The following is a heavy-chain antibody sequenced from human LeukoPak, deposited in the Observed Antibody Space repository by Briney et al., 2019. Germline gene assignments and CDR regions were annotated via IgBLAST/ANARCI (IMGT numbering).Heavy chain of an antibody. D-gene: IGHD3-22*01. CDR3: AKDINYDSSNYYFDY. J-gene: IGHJ4*02. Sequence: GGSLRLSCAASGFTFDDYAMHWVRQAPGKGLEWVSGISWNSGSIAYADSVKGRFTISRDNAKNSLYLQMNSLRAEDTALYYCAKDINYDSSNYYFDYWGQGTLVTVSS. V-gene: IGHV3-9*01. CDR2: ISWNSGSI. CDR1: GFTFDDYA.